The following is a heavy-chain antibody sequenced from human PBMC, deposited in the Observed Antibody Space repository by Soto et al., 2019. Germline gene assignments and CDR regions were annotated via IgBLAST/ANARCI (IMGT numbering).Heavy chain of an antibody. CDR3: ARGRYGDY. D-gene: IGHD1-1*01. Sequence: QVHLVQSGAEVKYPGASVKVSCKGSGYDFTTYGITWVRQAPGQGREWLAWISAHNGNTNYAPNLQGRVTVTRDTSTSTAYIELMSLRSDDTAVYYCARGRYGDYWGQGALVTVSS. CDR1: GYDFTTYG. J-gene: IGHJ4*02. CDR2: ISAHNGNT. V-gene: IGHV1-18*01.